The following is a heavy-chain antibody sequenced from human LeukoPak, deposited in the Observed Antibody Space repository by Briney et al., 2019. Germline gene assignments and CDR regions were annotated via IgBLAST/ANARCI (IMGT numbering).Heavy chain of an antibody. CDR3: ARGGYGGSSHGQGFDY. CDR2: MNPNSVNT. D-gene: IGHD4-23*01. Sequence: ASVKVSCKASGYTFTSYDINRVRQATGQRLEWMGWMNPNSVNTGYAQKFQGRVTITRNTSISTAYTELRSLRSQDTAVYDCARGGYGGSSHGQGFDYWGQGTLVTVSS. J-gene: IGHJ4*02. CDR1: GYTFTSYD. V-gene: IGHV1-8*03.